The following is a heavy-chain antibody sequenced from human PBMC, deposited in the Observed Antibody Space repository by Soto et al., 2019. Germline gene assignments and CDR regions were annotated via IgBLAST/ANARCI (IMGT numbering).Heavy chain of an antibody. Sequence: EVQLLASGGGLVQPGGSLRLSCAASGFTFSSYAMSWVRQAPGKGLEWVSAISGSGESTYYADRVKGRFTISRDNSKNTLQLQMNSRIAEDTAVYYCAKTPPPNFWSCYYDEYYFDYWGQGTLVTVSS. CDR2: ISGSGEST. D-gene: IGHD3-3*01. V-gene: IGHV3-23*01. CDR3: AKTPPPNFWSCYYDEYYFDY. CDR1: GFTFSSYA. J-gene: IGHJ4*02.